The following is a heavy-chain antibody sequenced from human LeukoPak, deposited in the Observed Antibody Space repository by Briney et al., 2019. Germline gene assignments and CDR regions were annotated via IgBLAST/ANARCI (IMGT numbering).Heavy chain of an antibody. CDR2: IKQDGSEK. V-gene: IGHV3-7*01. D-gene: IGHD5-18*01. Sequence: GGSLRLSCAASGFTFSSYWRSWVRQAPGKGLEWVANIKQDGSEKYYVDSVKGRFTISRDNAKNSLYLQMDSLRAEDTAVYYCAREMVTFDYWGQGTLVTVSS. CDR1: GFTFSSYW. CDR3: AREMVTFDY. J-gene: IGHJ4*02.